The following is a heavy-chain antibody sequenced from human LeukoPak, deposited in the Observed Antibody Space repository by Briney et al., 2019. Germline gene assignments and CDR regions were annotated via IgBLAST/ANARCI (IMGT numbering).Heavy chain of an antibody. V-gene: IGHV3-7*01. Sequence: GGSLRLSCAASGFTFTNAWMSWVRQAPGKGLEWVANIKQDGSEKYYVDSVKGRFTISRGNAKNSLYLQMNSLRAEDTAVYYCARVVTDWGQGTLVTVSS. CDR1: GFTFTNAW. J-gene: IGHJ4*02. CDR3: ARVVTD. CDR2: IKQDGSEK. D-gene: IGHD4-11*01.